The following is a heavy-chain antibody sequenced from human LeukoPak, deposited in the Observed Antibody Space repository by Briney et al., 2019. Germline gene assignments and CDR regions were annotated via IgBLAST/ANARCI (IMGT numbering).Heavy chain of an antibody. J-gene: IGHJ4*02. V-gene: IGHV3-7*01. CDR2: IKQDVSEK. CDR3: ATTSGTYYYDSSGYYASVQGLFDY. CDR1: GFTFSSYW. D-gene: IGHD3-22*01. Sequence: PGGSLRLSCAASGFTFSSYWMSWVRQAPGKGLEWVANIKQDVSEKYYVDSVKGRSTISRDNAKNSLYLQMNSLRAEDTAVYYCATTSGTYYYDSSGYYASVQGLFDYWGQGTLVTVSS.